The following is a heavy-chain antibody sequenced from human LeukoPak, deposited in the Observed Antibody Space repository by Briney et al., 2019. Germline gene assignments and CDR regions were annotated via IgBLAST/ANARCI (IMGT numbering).Heavy chain of an antibody. D-gene: IGHD2-2*01. Sequence: TSETLSLTCTVSGGSISSYYWSWIRQPPGKGLEWIGYIYYSGSTNYNPSLKSRVTISVDTSKNQFSLKLSSVTAADTAVYYCARALRFVVGGYYYYYGMDVWGQGTTVTVSS. V-gene: IGHV4-59*01. J-gene: IGHJ6*02. CDR1: GGSISSYY. CDR3: ARALRFVVGGYYYYYGMDV. CDR2: IYYSGST.